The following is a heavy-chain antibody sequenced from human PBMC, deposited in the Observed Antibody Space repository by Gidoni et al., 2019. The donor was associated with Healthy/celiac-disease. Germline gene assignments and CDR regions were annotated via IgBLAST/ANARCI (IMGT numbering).Heavy chain of an antibody. CDR2: ISWNSGSI. CDR3: AKDPHPYSSRGGPGYNWFDP. V-gene: IGHV3-9*01. Sequence: EVQLVESGGGLVQPGRSLRLSCAASGFTFADYAMHWVRQAPGKGLEWVSGISWNSGSIGYADSVKGRFTISRDNAKNSLYLQMNSLRAEDTALYYCAKDPHPYSSRGGPGYNWFDPWGQGTLVTVSS. J-gene: IGHJ5*02. CDR1: GFTFADYA. D-gene: IGHD6-13*01.